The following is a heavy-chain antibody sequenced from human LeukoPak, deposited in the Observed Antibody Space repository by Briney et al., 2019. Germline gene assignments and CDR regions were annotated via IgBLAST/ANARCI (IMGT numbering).Heavy chain of an antibody. CDR2: ITGSGGST. CDR3: AKASGASRPYYFDY. J-gene: IGHJ4*02. D-gene: IGHD3-10*01. CDR1: GFPFNSYA. Sequence: WGSLRLSCAASGFPFNSYAMSWVRQAPGKGLEWVSAITGSGGSTYYADSVKGRFTISRDNSKNTLYLQMNSLRAEDTAVYYCAKASGASRPYYFDYWGQGTLVIVSS. V-gene: IGHV3-23*01.